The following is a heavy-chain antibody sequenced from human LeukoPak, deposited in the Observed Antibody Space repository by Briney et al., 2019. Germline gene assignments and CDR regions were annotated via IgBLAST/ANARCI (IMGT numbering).Heavy chain of an antibody. V-gene: IGHV3-74*01. CDR3: ARIIVGATGIDY. CDR1: GYTFSSYW. CDR2: IDTDGSIT. D-gene: IGHD1-26*01. J-gene: IGHJ4*02. Sequence: PGGSLRLSCAASGYTFSSYWMHWVRQAPGKGLVWVSRIDTDGSITSYADSVKGRFTVSRDNAKNTLYLQMNSLRVEDMAVYYCARIIVGATGIDYWGQGTLVTVSS.